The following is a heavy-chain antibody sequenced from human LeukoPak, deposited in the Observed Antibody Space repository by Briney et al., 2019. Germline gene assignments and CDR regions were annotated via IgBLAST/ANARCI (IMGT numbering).Heavy chain of an antibody. CDR2: IYYSGRT. J-gene: IGHJ3*02. Sequence: PSETLSLTCTVSGDSVRSGDSYWHWIRQPPGRGLEWIGYIYYSGRTKYNVSLKSRVRMSVDVSKNQFSLSLSSLTAADAAEYYCAREASTSFFDSDGYYRQTEVFDIWGQGILVAVSS. CDR3: AREASTSFFDSDGYYRQTEVFDI. V-gene: IGHV4-61*08. D-gene: IGHD2-21*01. CDR1: GDSVRSGDSY.